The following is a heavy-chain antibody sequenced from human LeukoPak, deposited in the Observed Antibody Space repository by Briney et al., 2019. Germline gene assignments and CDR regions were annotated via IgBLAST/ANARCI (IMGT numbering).Heavy chain of an antibody. V-gene: IGHV1-69*04. CDR3: ASSYYDSSGYSYNWFDP. J-gene: IGHJ5*02. D-gene: IGHD3-22*01. CDR1: GGTFSSYA. CDR2: IIPILGIA. Sequence: GASVKVSCKASGGTFSSYAISWVRQAPGQGLEWMGRIIPILGIANYAQKFQGRVTITADKSTSTAYMELSSLRSEDTAVYFCASSYYDSSGYSYNWFDPWGQGTQVTVSS.